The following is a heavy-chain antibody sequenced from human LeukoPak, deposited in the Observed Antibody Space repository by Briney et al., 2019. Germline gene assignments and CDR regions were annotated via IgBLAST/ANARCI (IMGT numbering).Heavy chain of an antibody. CDR1: GFTFRKYV. CDR3: ARDRWGYSYGGY. Sequence: PGGSLRLSCTASGFTFRKYVMAWVRQAPGKGLEWVSGINNHDGNTYNADSVRGRFIISRDDSKNSLYLQMNSLRAEDTAVYYCARDRWGYSYGGYWGQGTLVTVSS. CDR2: INNHDGNT. V-gene: IGHV3-23*01. D-gene: IGHD5-18*01. J-gene: IGHJ4*02.